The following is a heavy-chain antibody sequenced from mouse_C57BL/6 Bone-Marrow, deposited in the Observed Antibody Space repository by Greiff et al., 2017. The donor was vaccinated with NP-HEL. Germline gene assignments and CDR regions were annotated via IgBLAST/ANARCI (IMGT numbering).Heavy chain of an antibody. CDR1: GYTFTDYY. D-gene: IGHD1-1*01. V-gene: IGHV1-76*01. CDR2: IYPGSGNT. J-gene: IGHJ2*01. CDR3: ARFGTTVPNYFDY. Sequence: VQLQQSGAELVRPGASVKLSCKASGYTFTDYYINWVKQRPGQGLEWIARIYPGSGNTYYNEKFKGKATLTAEKSSSTAYMQLSSLTSEDSAVYFCARFGTTVPNYFDYWGQGTTLTVSS.